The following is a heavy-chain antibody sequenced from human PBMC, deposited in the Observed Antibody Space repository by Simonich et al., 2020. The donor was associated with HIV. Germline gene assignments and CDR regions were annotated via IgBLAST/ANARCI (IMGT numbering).Heavy chain of an antibody. Sequence: QVRLVESGGGVVQTGRSLGLSCAASGFTFSTHGIQRVRQAPGKGGGWGAVIWYEGSKKYYADAVKGRFTITRDNSKNTVYLQMNSLRGEDTAVYYCARGWSGYFDYWGQGTLVTVSS. CDR3: ARGWSGYFDY. D-gene: IGHD6-13*01. CDR2: IWYEGSKK. J-gene: IGHJ4*02. V-gene: IGHV3-33*01. CDR1: GFTFSTHG.